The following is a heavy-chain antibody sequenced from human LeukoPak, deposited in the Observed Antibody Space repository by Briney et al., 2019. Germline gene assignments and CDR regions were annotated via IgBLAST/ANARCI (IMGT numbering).Heavy chain of an antibody. D-gene: IGHD2-8*01. Sequence: SVKVSCKASGGTFSSYAISWVRQAPGQGLEWMGGIIPIFGTANYAQKFQGRVTITADESTSTAYLELSSLRSEDTAVYYCARGDIVLMVYAPAAVWFDTCGQGTLVTVSS. V-gene: IGHV1-69*01. CDR2: IIPIFGTA. CDR3: ARGDIVLMVYAPAAVWFDT. CDR1: GGTFSSYA. J-gene: IGHJ5*02.